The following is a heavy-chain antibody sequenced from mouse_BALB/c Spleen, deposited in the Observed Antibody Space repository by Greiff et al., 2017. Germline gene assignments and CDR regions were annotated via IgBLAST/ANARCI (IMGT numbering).Heavy chain of an antibody. J-gene: IGHJ2*01. CDR1: GYTFTEYI. CDR3: ARHEEVTGTPFDY. CDR2: FYPGSGSI. D-gene: IGHD4-1*01. Sequence: VKLMESGAGLVKPGASVKLSCKASGYTFTEYIIHWVKQRSGQGLEWIGWFYPGSGSIKYNEKFKDKATLTADKSSSTVYMELSRLTSEDSAVYFCARHEEVTGTPFDYWGQGTTLTVSS. V-gene: IGHV1-62-2*01.